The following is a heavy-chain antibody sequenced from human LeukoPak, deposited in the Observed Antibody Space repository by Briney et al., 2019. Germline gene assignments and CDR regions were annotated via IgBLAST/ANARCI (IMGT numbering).Heavy chain of an antibody. Sequence: PGGSLRLSCAASGFTFSDYYMSWIRQAPGKGLEWVANINQDGSEKYYVDSVKGRFTISRDNAKNSLYLQMNSLRAEDTAVYYCARGSGRYYIYWGQGTLVTVSS. J-gene: IGHJ4*02. D-gene: IGHD3-10*01. V-gene: IGHV3-7*01. CDR3: ARGSGRYYIY. CDR2: INQDGSEK. CDR1: GFTFSDYY.